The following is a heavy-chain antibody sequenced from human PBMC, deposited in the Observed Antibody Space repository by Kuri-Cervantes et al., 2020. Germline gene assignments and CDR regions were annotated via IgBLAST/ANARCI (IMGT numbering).Heavy chain of an antibody. J-gene: IGHJ4*02. D-gene: IGHD3-22*01. CDR3: ARDKGDTVSTRRIVVVHFDY. Sequence: GESLKISCAASGFTFSSYAMHWVRQSPGKGLEWVAVISYDGSNKYYADSVKGRFTISRDNSKNTLYLQMNSLRAEDTAVYYCARDKGDTVSTRRIVVVHFDYWGQGTLVTVSS. V-gene: IGHV3-30-3*01. CDR1: GFTFSSYA. CDR2: ISYDGSNK.